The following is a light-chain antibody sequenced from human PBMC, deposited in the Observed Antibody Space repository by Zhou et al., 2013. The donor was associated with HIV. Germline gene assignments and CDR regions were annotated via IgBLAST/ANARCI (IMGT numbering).Light chain of an antibody. CDR1: QTVNNNY. J-gene: IGKJ4*01. V-gene: IGKV3-20*01. CDR3: QQYGSSPLT. Sequence: IMLTQSPGTLSLSPGERATLSCRAGQTVNNNYLAWYQQKPGQAPRLLIHDASWRAAGIPDRFSGSGSETEFTLSISRLEPEDFAVYFCQQYGSSPLTFGGGTKVE. CDR2: DAS.